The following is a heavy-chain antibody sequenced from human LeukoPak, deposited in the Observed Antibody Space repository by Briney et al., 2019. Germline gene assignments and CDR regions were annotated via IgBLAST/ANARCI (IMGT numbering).Heavy chain of an antibody. CDR2: IYYSGST. Sequence: SETLSLTCTVSGGSISSSSYYWGWIRQPPGKGLEWIGSIYYSGSTYYNPSLKSRVTISVDTSKNQFSLKLSSVTAADTAVYYCARDRAYCTNGVCYTEGNFDYWGQGTLVTVSS. V-gene: IGHV4-39*07. CDR3: ARDRAYCTNGVCYTEGNFDY. D-gene: IGHD2-8*01. J-gene: IGHJ4*02. CDR1: GGSISSSSYY.